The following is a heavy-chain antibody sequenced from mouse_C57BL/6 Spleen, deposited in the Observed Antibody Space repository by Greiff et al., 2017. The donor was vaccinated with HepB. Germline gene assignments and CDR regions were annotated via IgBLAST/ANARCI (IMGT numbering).Heavy chain of an antibody. V-gene: IGHV1-54*01. CDR3: ARDSNWAMYY. J-gene: IGHJ4*01. D-gene: IGHD2-5*01. CDR2: INPGSGGT. Sequence: QVQLQQSGAELVRPGTSVKVSCKASGYAFTNYLIEWVKQRPGQGLEWIGVINPGSGGTNYNEKFKGKATLTADKSSSTAYMQLSSLTSEDSAVYFCARDSNWAMYYWGQGTSVTVSS. CDR1: GYAFTNYL.